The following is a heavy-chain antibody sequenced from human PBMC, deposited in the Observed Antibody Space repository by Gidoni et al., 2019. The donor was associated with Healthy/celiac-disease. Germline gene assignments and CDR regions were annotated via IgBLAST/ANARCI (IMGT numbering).Heavy chain of an antibody. D-gene: IGHD5-12*01. J-gene: IGHJ6*03. Sequence: EVQLLEAGGGLVQPGGSLRLSCAASGVTSSSYAMSWVRQAPGTGLEWVSAMSGSGRSTYYAGSVKSRCTISRDNSKNTLYLQMNSLRAEDTAVYYCAKSSGYEKSPPDYYYMDVWGKGTAVTVSS. CDR3: AKSSGYEKSPPDYYYMDV. V-gene: IGHV3-23*01. CDR2: MSGSGRST. CDR1: GVTSSSYA.